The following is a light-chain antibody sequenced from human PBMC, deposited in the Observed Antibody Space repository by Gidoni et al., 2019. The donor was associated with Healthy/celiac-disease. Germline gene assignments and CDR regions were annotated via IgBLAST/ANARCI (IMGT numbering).Light chain of an antibody. CDR2: AAS. J-gene: IGKJ2*01. CDR1: QIISSY. CDR3: QQSYSTPPLYT. V-gene: IGKV1-39*01. Sequence: DIQITQSPSSLSASVGDRVTITCRASQIISSYLNWYQQKPGTDPKLLIYAASSLQSGVPSRFSGSVSGTDCTLTISSLQPEDFATYYCQQSYSTPPLYTFGQGTKLEIK.